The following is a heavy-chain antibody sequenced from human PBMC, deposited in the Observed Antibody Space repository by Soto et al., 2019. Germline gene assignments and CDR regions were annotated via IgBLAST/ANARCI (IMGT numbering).Heavy chain of an antibody. CDR3: AKEIFAAAYAATSAFDL. Sequence: GGSLRLSCAASGFTFSSHAMGWLRQAPGTGPEWVAFVDGSGSDTSYADSVKGRFTISRDNSDNSLYLHMNSLRAEDTGRYFCAKEIFAAAYAATSAFDLWGQGTLVTVPQ. D-gene: IGHD2-8*01. CDR1: GFTFSSHA. CDR2: VDGSGSDT. V-gene: IGHV3-23*01. J-gene: IGHJ4*02.